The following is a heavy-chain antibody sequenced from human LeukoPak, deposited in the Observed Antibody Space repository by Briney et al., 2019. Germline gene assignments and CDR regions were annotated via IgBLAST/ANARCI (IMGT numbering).Heavy chain of an antibody. J-gene: IGHJ5*02. CDR2: FSWNSGSI. Sequence: PGGCLRVSRAASGFTFVVYATHWGRQDPGKGPELVSGFSWNSGSIGYADSVKGRFTISRDNAKNTLYLQMNSLRAEDTAVYYCARDRYYGSGSYYNWFDPWGQGTLVTVSS. D-gene: IGHD3-10*01. V-gene: IGHV3-9*01. CDR3: ARDRYYGSGSYYNWFDP. CDR1: GFTFVVYA.